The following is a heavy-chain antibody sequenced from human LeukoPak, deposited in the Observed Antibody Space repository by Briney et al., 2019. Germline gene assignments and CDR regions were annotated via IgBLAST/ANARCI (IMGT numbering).Heavy chain of an antibody. CDR1: GFTFSSYA. Sequence: PGGSLRLSCAASGFTFSSYAMRWVRQAPGKGLEWVSAISGSGGSTYYADSVKGRFTISRDNSKNTLYLQMNSLRDENTAVYYCAKDKEYSSSWYPAFDIWGQGTMVTVSS. CDR2: ISGSGGST. V-gene: IGHV3-23*01. CDR3: AKDKEYSSSWYPAFDI. D-gene: IGHD6-13*01. J-gene: IGHJ3*02.